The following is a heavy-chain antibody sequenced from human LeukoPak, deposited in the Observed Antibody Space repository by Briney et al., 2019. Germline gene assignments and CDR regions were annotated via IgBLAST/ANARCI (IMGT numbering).Heavy chain of an antibody. V-gene: IGHV3-21*01. J-gene: IGHJ4*02. CDR3: AKEIWPTVTTPGHTHFDY. D-gene: IGHD4-17*01. Sequence: GGSLRLSCAASGFTFSSYCMDWVRQTPGKGLEWVSSISSSSSYIYYADSVKGRFTISRDNSKNTLCLQMNSLRAEDTAVYYCAKEIWPTVTTPGHTHFDYWGQGTLVTVSS. CDR1: GFTFSSYC. CDR2: ISSSSSYI.